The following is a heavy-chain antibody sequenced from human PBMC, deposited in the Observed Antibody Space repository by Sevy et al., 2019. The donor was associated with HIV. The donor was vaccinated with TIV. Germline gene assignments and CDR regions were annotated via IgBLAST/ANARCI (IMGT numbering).Heavy chain of an antibody. Sequence: ASVKVSCKASGYTISTYYMHWVRQAPGQGLEWMVIINPSGGSTDYAQKFQGRVSMTRDTSTSTVYMELSSLRSEDTAVYYCAREEWLKFFDYWGQGTLVTVSS. CDR2: INPSGGST. CDR1: GYTISTYY. CDR3: AREEWLKFFDY. J-gene: IGHJ4*02. V-gene: IGHV1-46*01. D-gene: IGHD3-3*01.